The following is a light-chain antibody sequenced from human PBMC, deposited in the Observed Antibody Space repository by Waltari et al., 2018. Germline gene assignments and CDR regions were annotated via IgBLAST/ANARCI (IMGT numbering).Light chain of an antibody. CDR2: DDS. J-gene: IGLJ7*01. CDR1: IGNNY. Sequence: QSVLTQPPSVSAAPGPRVTISHIGNNYVSWYRHFPGTAPKLLIYDDSERPSGIPGRFAGSKSGTSATLDITGLQAGDEADYYCGTWDSSLSGAVFGGGTHLTVL. CDR3: GTWDSSLSGAV. V-gene: IGLV1-51*02.